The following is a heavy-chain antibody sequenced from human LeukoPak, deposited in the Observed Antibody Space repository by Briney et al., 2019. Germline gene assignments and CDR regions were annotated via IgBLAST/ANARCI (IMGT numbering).Heavy chain of an antibody. Sequence: RGSLRLSCAASGFTFGSFGMHWVRQAPGKGLEWVALIWSGGSNKFYADSVKGRFTISRDNSKNTLYLQMNSLSAEDTAVYYCARAYYFDSSGSGWYFDLWGRGTLVTVSS. CDR3: ARAYYFDSSGSGWYFDL. D-gene: IGHD3-22*01. V-gene: IGHV3-33*01. CDR2: IWSGGSNK. J-gene: IGHJ2*01. CDR1: GFTFGSFG.